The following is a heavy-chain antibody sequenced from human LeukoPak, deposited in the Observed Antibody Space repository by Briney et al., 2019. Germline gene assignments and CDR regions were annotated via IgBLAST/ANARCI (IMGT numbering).Heavy chain of an antibody. V-gene: IGHV3-30*04. CDR1: GFTFSSYA. CDR3: ARDRSLEEPFDY. Sequence: GGSLRLSCAASGFTFSSYAMHWVRQAPGKGLEWVAVISYDGSNKYYADSVKGRFTISRDNSKNTLYLQMNSLRAEDTAVYYCARDRSLEEPFDYWGQGTLVTVSS. D-gene: IGHD1-1*01. CDR2: ISYDGSNK. J-gene: IGHJ4*02.